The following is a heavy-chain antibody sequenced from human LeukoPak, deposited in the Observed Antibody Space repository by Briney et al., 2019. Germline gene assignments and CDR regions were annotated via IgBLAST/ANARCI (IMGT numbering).Heavy chain of an antibody. V-gene: IGHV3-23*01. CDR2: ISGSGGST. CDR1: GFTFSSYA. CDR3: AKMGTYYYDSSGYPDY. Sequence: PGGSLRLSCAASGFTFSSYAMSWVRQAPGKGLEWVSAISGSGGSTYYADSVKGRFTISRDNSKNTLYLKMNSLRAEDTAVYYCAKMGTYYYDSSGYPDYWGQGTLVTVSS. J-gene: IGHJ4*02. D-gene: IGHD3-22*01.